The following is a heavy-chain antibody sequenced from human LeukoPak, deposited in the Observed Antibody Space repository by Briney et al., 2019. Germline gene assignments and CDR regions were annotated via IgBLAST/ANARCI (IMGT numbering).Heavy chain of an antibody. CDR2: INHSGST. CDR3: AKDLSGPGWFDP. Sequence: SETLSLTCAVYGGSSSGYYWSWIRQPPGKGLEWIGEINHSGSTNYNPSLKSRVTISVDTSKNQFSLKLSSVTAADTAVYYCAKDLSGPGWFDPWGQGTLVTVSS. CDR1: GGSSSGYY. J-gene: IGHJ5*02. V-gene: IGHV4-34*01.